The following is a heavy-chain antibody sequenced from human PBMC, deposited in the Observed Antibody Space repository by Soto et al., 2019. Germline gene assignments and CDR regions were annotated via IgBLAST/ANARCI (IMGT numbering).Heavy chain of an antibody. CDR3: VKDLALMGDY. V-gene: IGHV3-30*05. Sequence: QVHLVESGGGVVQPGTSLRLSCTASGFRFSDYGMDWVRQAPGKGLEWVSRVLYDGSKKYYADSVKGRFTISRDNPRNTLYLKMDRLRADGTAVYYCVKDLALMGDYWGQGTPVTVSS. D-gene: IGHD3-16*01. CDR1: GFRFSDYG. CDR2: VLYDGSKK. J-gene: IGHJ4*02.